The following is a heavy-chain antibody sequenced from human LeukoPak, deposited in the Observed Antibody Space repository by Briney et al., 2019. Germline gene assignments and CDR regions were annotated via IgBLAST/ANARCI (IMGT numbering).Heavy chain of an antibody. CDR2: IYHSGST. CDR1: GYSISSGYY. D-gene: IGHD6-13*01. Sequence: PSETLSLTCTVSGYSISSGYYWGWIRQPPGKGLEWIGSIYHSGSTYYNPSLKSRVTISVDTSKNQFSLKLSSMTAADTAVYYCARGLGGIAAAEVDYWGQGTLVTVSS. V-gene: IGHV4-38-2*02. CDR3: ARGLGGIAAAEVDY. J-gene: IGHJ4*02.